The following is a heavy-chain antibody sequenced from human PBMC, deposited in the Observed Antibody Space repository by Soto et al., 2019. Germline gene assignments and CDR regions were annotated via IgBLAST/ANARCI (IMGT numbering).Heavy chain of an antibody. D-gene: IGHD2-15*01. J-gene: IGHJ6*02. CDR3: ARGYPTGGNGLDV. Sequence: VGSLRLSCAASGITVSDNYMNWVRQAPGKGLEWVSVIYSGGSTYYTDSVKGRFTISRDNSKNTLYLQMNSLRAEDTAVYYCARGYPTGGNGLDVWGQGTTVTLSS. CDR1: GITVSDNY. V-gene: IGHV3-53*01. CDR2: IYSGGST.